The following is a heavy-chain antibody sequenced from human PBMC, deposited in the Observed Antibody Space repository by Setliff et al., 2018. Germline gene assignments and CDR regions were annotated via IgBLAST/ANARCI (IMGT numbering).Heavy chain of an antibody. CDR2: VRFDGSYK. J-gene: IGHJ4*02. V-gene: IGHV3-30*02. D-gene: IGHD3-22*01. CDR3: ARENYYVSSGYYYGVDY. Sequence: PGGSLRLSCAASGFVFGTYGMHWVRQAPGKGLDWVASVRFDGSYKVYADSVQGRFTISRDNDKKTLYLQMNSLRAEDTAVYYCARENYYVSSGYYYGVDYWGQGTLVTVSS. CDR1: GFVFGTYG.